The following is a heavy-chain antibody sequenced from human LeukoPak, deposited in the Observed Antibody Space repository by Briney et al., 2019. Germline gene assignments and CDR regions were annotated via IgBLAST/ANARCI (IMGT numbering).Heavy chain of an antibody. J-gene: IGHJ4*02. CDR1: GFTFTIYS. D-gene: IGHD3-10*01. CDR2: ISPDGRDA. V-gene: IGHV3-21*01. CDR3: VAGEFSFDY. Sequence: PGGSLRLSCAVSGFTFTIYSMNWVRQAPGKRQECVSSISPDGRDAYYTDSVKGRFTISRDDAKNSVFLQMNSLRVEDTAVYMCVAGEFSFDYWGQGALVTVSS.